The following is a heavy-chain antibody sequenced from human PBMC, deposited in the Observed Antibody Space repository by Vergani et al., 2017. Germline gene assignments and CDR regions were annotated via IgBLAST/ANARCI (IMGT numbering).Heavy chain of an antibody. CDR2: IIPIFGTA. CDR1: GGTFSRYA. Sequence: HVQLVQSGAEVKKSGSSVKVSCKAWGGTFSRYAIRWARQATEQALEWRGGIIPIFGTANYAPKFQGTVSITADESTSTAYMELSSLRSEDTAVYYCARDRSSDLEGLGRGVPDAFDIWGQGTMVTVSS. J-gene: IGHJ3*02. D-gene: IGHD3-3*01. V-gene: IGHV1-69*01. CDR3: ARDRSSDLEGLGRGVPDAFDI.